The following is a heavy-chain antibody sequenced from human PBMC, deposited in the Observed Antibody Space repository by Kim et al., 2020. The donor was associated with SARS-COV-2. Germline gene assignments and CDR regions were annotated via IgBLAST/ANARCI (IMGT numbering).Heavy chain of an antibody. J-gene: IGHJ3*02. CDR3: SRGRPGTIREYAFDI. Sequence: GGSLRLSCAASGFTMSSYAMNWVRQAPGKGLEWVSSIIVSGDTTYYADSVKGRFIISRDNSKNTVFLQMNSLRADDTALYYCSRGRPGTIREYAFDIWGQGTIVTVSS. CDR2: IIVSGDTT. CDR1: GFTMSSYA. V-gene: IGHV3-23*01. D-gene: IGHD1-7*01.